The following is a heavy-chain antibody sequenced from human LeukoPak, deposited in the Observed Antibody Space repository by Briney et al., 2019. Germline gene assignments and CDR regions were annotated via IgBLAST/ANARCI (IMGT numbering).Heavy chain of an antibody. CDR3: ARVAEYSGYDGIDY. V-gene: IGHV4-59*01. J-gene: IGHJ4*02. D-gene: IGHD5-12*01. CDR2: IYNSGST. Sequence: KSSETLSLTCTVSGGSISSYYWSWIRQPPGKGLEWIGYIYNSGSTNYNPSLESRVTISVDTSKNQFSLNLSSVTAADTAVYYCARVAEYSGYDGIDYWGQGTLVTVSS. CDR1: GGSISSYY.